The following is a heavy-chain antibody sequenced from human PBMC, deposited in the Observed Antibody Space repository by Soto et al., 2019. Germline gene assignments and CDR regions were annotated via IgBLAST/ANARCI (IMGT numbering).Heavy chain of an antibody. D-gene: IGHD3-9*01. Sequence: ASVKVSCKASGYTFTGYYMHWVRQAPGQGLEWMGWINPNSGGTNYAQKFQGWVTMTRDTSISTAYMELSRLRSDDTAVYYCARDRTKYDILTGYYLSSDAFDIWGQGTMVTVSS. V-gene: IGHV1-2*04. CDR2: INPNSGGT. CDR3: ARDRTKYDILTGYYLSSDAFDI. CDR1: GYTFTGYY. J-gene: IGHJ3*02.